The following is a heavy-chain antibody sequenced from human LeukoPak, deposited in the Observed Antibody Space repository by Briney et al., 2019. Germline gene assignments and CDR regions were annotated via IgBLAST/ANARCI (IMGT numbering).Heavy chain of an antibody. J-gene: IGHJ6*04. D-gene: IGHD5-18*01. CDR3: ARAPYSSGGWTMDV. CDR1: GYTFTSYG. CDR2: INPSGGST. V-gene: IGHV1-46*01. Sequence: ASVKVSCKASGYTFTSYGISWVRQAPGQGLEWMGIINPSGGSTSYAQKFQGRVTMTRDMSTSTVYMELSRLRSDDTAVYYCARAPYSSGGWTMDVWGKGTTVTVSS.